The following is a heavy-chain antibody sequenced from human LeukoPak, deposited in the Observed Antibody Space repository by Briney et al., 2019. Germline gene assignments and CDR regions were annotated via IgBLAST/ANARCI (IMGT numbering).Heavy chain of an antibody. V-gene: IGHV4-34*01. D-gene: IGHD3-10*01. CDR2: INHSGST. J-gene: IGHJ6*02. Sequence: PSETLSLTCAVYGGSFSGYYWSWIRQPPGKGLEWIGEINHSGSTNYNPSLKSRVTISVDTSKNQFSLKLSSVTAADTAVYYCAREYYGSGSYYKYYYGMDVWGQGTTVTVSS. CDR3: AREYYGSGSYYKYYYGMDV. CDR1: GGSFSGYY.